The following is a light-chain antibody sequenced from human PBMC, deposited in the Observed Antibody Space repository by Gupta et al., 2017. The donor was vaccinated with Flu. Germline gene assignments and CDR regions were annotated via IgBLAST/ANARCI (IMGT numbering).Light chain of an antibody. CDR1: QSIANY. Sequence: GDRVTITCRASQSIANYLSWYQQKPGKAPKLLIYGAFNLQNGVPSRFGGGGSGTDFTLTISSLQREDFATYYCQQSYDTPLTFGGGTRVDIK. CDR3: QQSYDTPLT. J-gene: IGKJ4*01. CDR2: GAF. V-gene: IGKV1-39*01.